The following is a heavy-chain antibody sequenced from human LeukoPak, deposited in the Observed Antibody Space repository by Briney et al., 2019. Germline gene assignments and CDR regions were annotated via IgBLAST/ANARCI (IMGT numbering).Heavy chain of an antibody. Sequence: ASVKVSCKASGYTFTSYYMHWVRQAPGRGLEWMGIINPSGGSTSYAQKFQGRVTMTRDMSTSTVYMELSSLRSDDTAVYYCASATYYYGSGNLNGYNWFDPWGQGTLVTVSS. CDR2: INPSGGST. CDR1: GYTFTSYY. V-gene: IGHV1-46*01. D-gene: IGHD3-10*01. J-gene: IGHJ5*02. CDR3: ASATYYYGSGNLNGYNWFDP.